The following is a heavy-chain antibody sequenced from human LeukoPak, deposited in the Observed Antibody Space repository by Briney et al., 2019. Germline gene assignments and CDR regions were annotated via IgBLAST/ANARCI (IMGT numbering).Heavy chain of an antibody. V-gene: IGHV3-15*01. CDR3: TTLIWFGESPSDY. CDR2: IKSKTDGGTT. Sequence: GGSLRLSCAASGFTFSNAWMSWVRQAPGKGVEWVGRIKSKTDGGTTDYAAPVKGRFTISRDDSKNTLYLQMNSLKTEDTAVYYCTTLIWFGESPSDYWGQGTLVTVSS. D-gene: IGHD3-10*01. J-gene: IGHJ4*02. CDR1: GFTFSNAW.